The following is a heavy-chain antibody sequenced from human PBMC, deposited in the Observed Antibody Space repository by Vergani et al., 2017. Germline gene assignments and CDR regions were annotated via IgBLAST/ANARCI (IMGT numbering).Heavy chain of an antibody. V-gene: IGHV4-39*01. Sequence: QVQLQESGPGLVKPSETLSLTCTVSGGSISSSSYYWGWNRQPPGKGLEWIGSIYYSGSTYYNPSLKSRVTISVDTSKNQFSLKLSSVTAADTAVYYCVRHFFRGVNKRYYYGSGSDDYNPYYYEGMDVWGPGTTVTVSS. CDR3: VRHFFRGVNKRYYYGSGSDDYNPYYYEGMDV. CDR1: GGSISSSSYY. CDR2: IYYSGST. J-gene: IGHJ6*02. D-gene: IGHD3-10*01.